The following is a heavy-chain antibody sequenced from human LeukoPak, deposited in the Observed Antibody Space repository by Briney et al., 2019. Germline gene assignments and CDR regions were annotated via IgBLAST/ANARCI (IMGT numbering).Heavy chain of an antibody. J-gene: IGHJ5*02. V-gene: IGHV1-8*03. CDR1: GYTFTSYD. CDR2: MNPNSGNT. D-gene: IGHD3-3*01. CDR3: ARGPPYDFWSGYYLDWLDP. Sequence: ASVKVSCKASGYTFTSYDINWVRQATGQGLEWMGWMNPNSGNTGYAQKSQGRVTITRNTSISTAYMELSSLRSEDTAVYYCARGPPYDFWSGYYLDWLDPWGQGTLVTVSS.